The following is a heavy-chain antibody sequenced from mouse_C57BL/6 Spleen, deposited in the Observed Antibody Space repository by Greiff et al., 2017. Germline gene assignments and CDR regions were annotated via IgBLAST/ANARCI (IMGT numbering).Heavy chain of an antibody. D-gene: IGHD2-3*01. CDR2: INPSTGGT. CDR1: GYSFTGYY. J-gene: IGHJ2*01. V-gene: IGHV1-42*01. Sequence: EVQLQQSGPELVKPGASVKISCKASGYSFTGYYMNWVKQSPEKSLEWIGEINPSTGGTTYNQKFKAKATLTVDKSSSTAYMQLKSLTSEDSAVYYCARSYVGYYVRYSDNWGQGTTLTVSS. CDR3: ARSYVGYYVRYSDN.